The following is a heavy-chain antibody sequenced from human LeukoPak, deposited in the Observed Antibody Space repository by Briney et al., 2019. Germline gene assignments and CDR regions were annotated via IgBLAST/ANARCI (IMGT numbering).Heavy chain of an antibody. CDR1: GFIFSAYI. V-gene: IGHV3-72*01. Sequence: GGSLRLSCGASGFIFSAYIMDWVRQAPGKGLEWIARIRKKERRDTTEYAASVKGRFVVSRDDSKDSMFLQMNSLETEDTAVYYCTREGGEGDYTAFDIWGQGTMVTVSS. CDR2: IRKKERRDTT. J-gene: IGHJ3*02. CDR3: TREGGEGDYTAFDI. D-gene: IGHD3-16*01.